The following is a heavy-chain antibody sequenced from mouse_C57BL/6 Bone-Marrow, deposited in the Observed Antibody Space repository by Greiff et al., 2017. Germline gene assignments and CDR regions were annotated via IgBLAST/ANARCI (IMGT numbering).Heavy chain of an antibody. V-gene: IGHV1-54*01. D-gene: IGHD1-1*01. CDR3: ARRGVYYGSSPYWYFDV. CDR1: GYAFTNYL. CDR2: INPGSGGT. J-gene: IGHJ1*03. Sequence: VQLQQSGAELVRPGTSVKVSCKASGYAFTNYLIEWVKQRPGQGLEWIGVINPGSGGTNYNEKFKGKATLTADKSSSTAYMQLSSLTSEDSAVYFCARRGVYYGSSPYWYFDVWGTGTTVTVSS.